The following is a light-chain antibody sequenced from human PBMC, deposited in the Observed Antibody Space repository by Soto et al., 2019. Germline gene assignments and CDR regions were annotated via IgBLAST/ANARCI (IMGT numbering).Light chain of an antibody. J-gene: IGLJ1*01. Sequence: QSVLPQPASGNGSPGRSSPISCHGTSSDVGSYNLVSWYKQHPGKAPKLMIYQVSERPSGVSNRFSGSRSGNTASLTISGLQAEDEADYYCCSYAGSSTFVFGTGTKVTVL. CDR2: QVS. CDR1: SSDVGSYNL. V-gene: IGLV2-23*02. CDR3: CSYAGSSTFV.